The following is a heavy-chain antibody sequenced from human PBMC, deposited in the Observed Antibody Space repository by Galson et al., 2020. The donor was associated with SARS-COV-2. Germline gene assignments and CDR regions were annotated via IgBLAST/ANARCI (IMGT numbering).Heavy chain of an antibody. CDR3: ARGTRDITMIVMIVTAVSYYLDS. J-gene: IGHJ4*02. Sequence: SQASETLSLTCAVYGESFNAYYWSWIRQPPGKGLEWIGEINHSGNTNYNPSLKSRVTISKDTSKNQFSLKLSSVTAADTAVYYCARGTRDITMIVMIVTAVSYYLDSWGQGTLVTVSS. CDR2: INHSGNT. V-gene: IGHV4-34*01. D-gene: IGHD3-22*01. CDR1: GESFNAYY.